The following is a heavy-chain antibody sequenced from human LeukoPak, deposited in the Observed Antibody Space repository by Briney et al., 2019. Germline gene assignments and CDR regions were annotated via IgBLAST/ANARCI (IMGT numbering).Heavy chain of an antibody. D-gene: IGHD3-10*01. J-gene: IGHJ4*02. V-gene: IGHV3-11*05. Sequence: GGSLRLSCAASGFTFSDYYMSWIRQAPGKGLEWVSYITSSTSYTSYADSVKGRFTISRDNAKDSLYLQMNSLRAEDTAVYYCARVHYYGSGSYFPLDYWGQGTLVTVSS. CDR2: ITSSTSYT. CDR3: ARVHYYGSGSYFPLDY. CDR1: GFTFSDYY.